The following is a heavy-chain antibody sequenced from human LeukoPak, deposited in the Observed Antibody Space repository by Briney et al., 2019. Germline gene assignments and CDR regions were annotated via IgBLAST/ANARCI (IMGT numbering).Heavy chain of an antibody. Sequence: SETLSLTCAVSGGSISSSNWWSWVRQPPGKGLEWIGEIYHSGSTNYNPSLKSRVTISVDKSKNQFSLKLSSVTAADTAVYYCARGHSSGLRWFDPWGQGTLVTVSS. CDR1: GGSISSSNW. J-gene: IGHJ5*02. D-gene: IGHD3-22*01. CDR3: ARGHSSGLRWFDP. V-gene: IGHV4-4*02. CDR2: IYHSGST.